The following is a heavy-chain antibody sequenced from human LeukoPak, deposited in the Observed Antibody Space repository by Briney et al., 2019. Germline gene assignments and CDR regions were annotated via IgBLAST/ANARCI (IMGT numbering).Heavy chain of an antibody. D-gene: IGHD4-17*01. CDR1: GFTFSSYD. J-gene: IGHJ2*01. Sequence: GGSLRLSCAASGFTFSSYDMHWVRQATGKGLEWVSAIGTAGDTYYPGSVKGRFTISRENAKNSLYLQMNSLRAGDTAVYYCARGFYGDYRRHWYFDLWGRGTLVTVSS. CDR2: IGTAGDT. CDR3: ARGFYGDYRRHWYFDL. V-gene: IGHV3-13*01.